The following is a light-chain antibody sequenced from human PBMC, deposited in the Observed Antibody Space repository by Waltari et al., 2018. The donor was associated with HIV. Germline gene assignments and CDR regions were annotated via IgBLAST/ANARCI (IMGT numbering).Light chain of an antibody. CDR1: QDISIY. CDR2: DAS. J-gene: IGKJ2*01. Sequence: DIQMTQSPSSLSASVGDRVTITCQASQDISIYLNWYQQKPGKAPKLLIYDASNLETGVPSRFSGGGSGTDFTFTISSLQPEDIATYYCQQYDNLPYTFGQGTKLEIK. CDR3: QQYDNLPYT. V-gene: IGKV1-33*01.